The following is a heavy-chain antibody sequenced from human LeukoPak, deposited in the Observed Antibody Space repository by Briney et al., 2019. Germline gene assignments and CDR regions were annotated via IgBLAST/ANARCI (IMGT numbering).Heavy chain of an antibody. CDR1: GYTLTELS. CDR2: FDPEDGET. Sequence: ASVKASCKVSGYTLTELSMHWVRQAPGKGLEWMGGFDPEDGETIYAQKFQGRVTMTEDTSTDTAYMELSSLRSEDTAVYYCATDSSGYYTLDAFDIWGQGTMVTVSS. D-gene: IGHD3-22*01. V-gene: IGHV1-24*01. CDR3: ATDSSGYYTLDAFDI. J-gene: IGHJ3*02.